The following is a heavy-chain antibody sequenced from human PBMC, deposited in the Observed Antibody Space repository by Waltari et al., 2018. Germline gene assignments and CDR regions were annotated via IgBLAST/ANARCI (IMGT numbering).Heavy chain of an antibody. CDR3: LFVDTALIIPDVFDL. D-gene: IGHD5-18*01. V-gene: IGHV3-15*01. CDR2: IKSTVDGGTT. J-gene: IGHJ3*01. CDR1: GFPFSKAW. Sequence: EVPLVESGGGLVKPGGSLRLSCSASGFPFSKAWMKWMRQAPGKGLEWVGRIKSTVDGGTTDYAAPVQGRFTISRDDSKNTLYLQMSSLRTEDTAVYYCLFVDTALIIPDVFDLWGQGTLVTVSS.